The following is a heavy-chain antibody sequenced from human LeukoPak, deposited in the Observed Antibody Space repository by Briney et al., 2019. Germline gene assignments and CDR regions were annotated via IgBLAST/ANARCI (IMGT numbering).Heavy chain of an antibody. V-gene: IGHV1-69*05. Sequence: ASVKVSCKGSNYTFTSYPINWVRQAPGQGLEWMGGIIPIFGTANYAQKFQGRVTITTDESTSAAYMELSSLRSEDTAVYYCARSEPSYYYYMDVWGKGTTVTVSS. J-gene: IGHJ6*03. CDR3: ARSEPSYYYYMDV. CDR1: NYTFTSYP. CDR2: IIPIFGTA.